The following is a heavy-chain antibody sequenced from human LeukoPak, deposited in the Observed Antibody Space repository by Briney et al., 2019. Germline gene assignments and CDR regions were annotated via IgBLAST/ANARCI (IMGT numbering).Heavy chain of an antibody. CDR1: GFTFSSYG. J-gene: IGHJ5*02. CDR3: ARSGYAGSSPLSS. V-gene: IGHV3-30*02. CDR2: IRYDGSNK. Sequence: PGGSLRLSCAASGFTFSSYGMHWVRQAPGKGLEWVAFIRYDGSNKYYADSVKGRFTISRDNSKNTLYLQMNSLRAEDTAVYYCARSGYAGSSPLSSWGQGTLVTVSS. D-gene: IGHD1-26*01.